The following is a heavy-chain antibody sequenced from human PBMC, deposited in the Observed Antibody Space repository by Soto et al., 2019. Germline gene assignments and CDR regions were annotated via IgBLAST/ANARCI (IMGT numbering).Heavy chain of an antibody. CDR3: AREKRDSSGWYYYHMDV. CDR1: GYTFTGYY. Sequence: GASVKVSCKASGYTFTGYYMHWVRQAPGQGLEWMGWINPNSGGTNYAQKFQGWVTMTRDTSISTAYMELSRLRSDDTAVYYCAREKRDSSGWYYYHMDVWGKGTTVNVSS. V-gene: IGHV1-2*04. CDR2: INPNSGGT. D-gene: IGHD6-19*01. J-gene: IGHJ6*03.